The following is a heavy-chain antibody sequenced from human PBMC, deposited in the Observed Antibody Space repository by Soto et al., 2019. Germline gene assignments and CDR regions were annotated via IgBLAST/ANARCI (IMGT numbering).Heavy chain of an antibody. V-gene: IGHV3-30-3*01. D-gene: IGHD3-3*01. CDR2: MSPNGNNQ. Sequence: GGSLRLSCAAPGFTFSIYALHWVRQAPGKGLEWVAVMSPNGNNQYYADSVKGRFTISRDTSKSTLYLQMTSLRPDDTAVYYFATGANFYDVSCRYWGQGTLVTVSS. CDR1: GFTFSIYA. CDR3: ATGANFYDVSCRY. J-gene: IGHJ4*02.